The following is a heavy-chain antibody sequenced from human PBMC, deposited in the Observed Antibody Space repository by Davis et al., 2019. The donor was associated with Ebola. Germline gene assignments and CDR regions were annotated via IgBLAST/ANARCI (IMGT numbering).Heavy chain of an antibody. CDR3: ARDPGDYIQYYFDY. D-gene: IGHD4-17*01. CDR1: GFTFSSYA. Sequence: PGGSLRLSCAASGFTFSSYAMHWVRQAPGKGLEYVSAISSNGGSTYYADSVKGRFTISRDNSKNTLYLQMGSLRAEDMAVYYCARDPGDYIQYYFDYWGQGTLVTVSS. CDR2: ISSNGGST. J-gene: IGHJ4*02. V-gene: IGHV3-64*02.